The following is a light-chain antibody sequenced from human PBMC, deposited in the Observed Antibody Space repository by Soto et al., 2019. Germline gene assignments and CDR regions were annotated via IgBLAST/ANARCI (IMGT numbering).Light chain of an antibody. CDR3: QKYYSTPRT. CDR2: WAS. J-gene: IGKJ1*01. Sequence: DIVMTQSPDSLSVSLGESATINCKSSQTVLYSSNNKNHLAWYQQRPGQPPKLLFSWASTRESGVPDRFSASGSGTDFTLSIGSLQAEDVAVYYCQKYYSTPRTCGQGNKVDIK. V-gene: IGKV4-1*01. CDR1: QTVLYSSNNKNH.